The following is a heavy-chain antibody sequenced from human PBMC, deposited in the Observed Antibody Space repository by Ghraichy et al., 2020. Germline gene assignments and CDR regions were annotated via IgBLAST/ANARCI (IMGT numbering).Heavy chain of an antibody. D-gene: IGHD3-10*01. Sequence: SQTLSLTCAVSGDSLSSSNWWSWVRQPPRKGLEWIGEIYHSGSANCNPSLESRVTISVDKPKNQFSLKLTSENAADTAVYYCASLIYGSGNYVPNAWGHGTQVTVSA. CDR2: IYHSGSA. J-gene: IGHJ4*01. CDR1: GDSLSSSNW. CDR3: ASLIYGSGNYVPNA. V-gene: IGHV4-4*02.